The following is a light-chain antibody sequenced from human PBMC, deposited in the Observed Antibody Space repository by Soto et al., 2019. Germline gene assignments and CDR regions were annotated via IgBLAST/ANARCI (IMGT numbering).Light chain of an antibody. CDR3: QQYGSSPGT. J-gene: IGKJ1*01. Sequence: EIVLTQSPGTLSLSPGERATLSCRASQSISGTYLAWYQQKPGQAPRLLIYAASSRATGIPDRFSGSGSGTAFTLTISRLEPEDFAVYYCQQYGSSPGTFGQGTKVENK. CDR1: QSISGTY. CDR2: AAS. V-gene: IGKV3-20*01.